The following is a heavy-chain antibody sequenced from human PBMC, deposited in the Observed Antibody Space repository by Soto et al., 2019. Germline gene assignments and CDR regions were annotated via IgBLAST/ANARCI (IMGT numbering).Heavy chain of an antibody. CDR2: IHNSGSP. CDR1: GASIHNGGHF. J-gene: IGHJ4*02. D-gene: IGHD3-10*01. Sequence: SETLSLTCSVSGASIHNGGHFWSWIRQSPGRGLEWIGHIHNSGSPYNNPSLRDRVTISADTSMNQFSLKLSSVTAAYTAVYFCARRHGLDIDAYYWGQGILVTVPQ. V-gene: IGHV4-30-4*01. CDR3: ARRHGLDIDAYY.